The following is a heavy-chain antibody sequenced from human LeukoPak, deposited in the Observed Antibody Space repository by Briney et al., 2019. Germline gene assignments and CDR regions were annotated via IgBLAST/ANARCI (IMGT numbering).Heavy chain of an antibody. CDR1: GFTFSSCA. Sequence: GGSLRLSCAASGFTFSSCAMSWVRQAPGKGLEWVSAISGSGGSTYYADSVKGRFTISRDNSKNTLYLQMNSLRAEDTAVYYCARDYYDSSGFFVYNNGMDVWGQGTTVTVSS. J-gene: IGHJ6*02. V-gene: IGHV3-23*01. CDR3: ARDYYDSSGFFVYNNGMDV. CDR2: ISGSGGST. D-gene: IGHD3-22*01.